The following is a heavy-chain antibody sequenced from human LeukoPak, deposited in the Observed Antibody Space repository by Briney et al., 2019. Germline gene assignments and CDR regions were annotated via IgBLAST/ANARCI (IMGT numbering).Heavy chain of an antibody. CDR3: ARGRCSGGSCFDP. V-gene: IGHV3-21*01. Sequence: GGSLRLSCAASGFTFSSYSMNWVRQAPGKGLEWVLSISSSSSYIYYADSVKGRFTISRDNAKNSLYLQMNSLRAEDTAVYYCARGRCSGGSCFDPWGQGTLVTVSS. D-gene: IGHD2-15*01. CDR2: ISSSSSYI. CDR1: GFTFSSYS. J-gene: IGHJ5*02.